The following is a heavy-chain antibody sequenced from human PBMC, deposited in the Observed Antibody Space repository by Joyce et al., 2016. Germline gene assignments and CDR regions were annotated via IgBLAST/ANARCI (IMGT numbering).Heavy chain of an antibody. CDR2: ILRIFETA. CDR3: VAGKSPTYFDWLLYPFDY. J-gene: IGHJ4*02. Sequence: QVQLVQSGTEVKKPGSSVKVSCKASGGTFSSYSISWVRQTPGQGLQWMGGILRIFETANYAQNFQGRVTITADKSTNTAYMELSSLRSEDTAMYYCVAGKSPTYFDWLLYPFDYWGQGTLVTVSS. V-gene: IGHV1-69*06. D-gene: IGHD3-9*01. CDR1: GGTFSSYS.